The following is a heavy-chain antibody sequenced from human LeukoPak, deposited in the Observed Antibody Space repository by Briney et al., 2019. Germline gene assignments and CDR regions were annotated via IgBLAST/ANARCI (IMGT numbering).Heavy chain of an antibody. CDR1: GYSFTNYW. Sequence: GESLKTSCKGSGYSFTNYWIGWVRQMPGKGPEWTGIIYTGDSAHRYSPSVQGQVTISVDKSISTAYLQWSSLKASDTAIYYWQKPDYDILPGPDSFYFDSWGQGTLVTVSS. J-gene: IGHJ4*02. CDR2: IYTGDSAH. D-gene: IGHD3-9*01. V-gene: IGHV5-51*01. CDR3: QKPDYDILPGPDSFYFDS.